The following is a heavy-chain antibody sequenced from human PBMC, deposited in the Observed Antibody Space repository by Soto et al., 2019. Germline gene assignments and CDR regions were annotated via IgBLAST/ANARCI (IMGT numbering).Heavy chain of an antibody. CDR3: AILTLSGDCYSPCPFDY. V-gene: IGHV1-69*01. J-gene: IGHJ4*02. D-gene: IGHD2-21*02. CDR1: GGTFSSYA. Sequence: SVKVSCKASGGTFSSYAISWGRQAPVQGLEWMGGIIPIFGTANYAQKFQGRVTITADESTSTAYMELSSLRSEDTAVYYCAILTLSGDCYSPCPFDYWGQGTLVTVSS. CDR2: IIPIFGTA.